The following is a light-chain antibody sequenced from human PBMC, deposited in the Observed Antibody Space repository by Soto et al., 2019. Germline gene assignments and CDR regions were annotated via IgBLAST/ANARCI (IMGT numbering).Light chain of an antibody. Sequence: IRMIPNPWSLAASVKGIVTVSCRASQSISSYLNWYQQKPGKAPKLLIYKASTLKSGVPSRFSGSGSGTEFTLTIRSLQPDDFAIYYCQRYCSDAEGFGQGTKVDIK. J-gene: IGKJ1*01. V-gene: IGKV1-39*02. CDR1: QSISSY. CDR3: QRYCSDAEG. CDR2: KAS.